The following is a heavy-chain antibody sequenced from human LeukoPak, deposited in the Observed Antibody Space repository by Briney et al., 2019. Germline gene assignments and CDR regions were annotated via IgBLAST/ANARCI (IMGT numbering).Heavy chain of an antibody. CDR2: INPIFGTA. CDR3: ARDSSSWYPWFDP. D-gene: IGHD6-13*01. Sequence: SVKVSCKASGGTFSSYAISWVRQAPGQGLEWMGGINPIFGTANYAQKFQGRVTITADESTSTAYMELSSLRSEDTAVYYCARDSSSWYPWFDPWGQGTLVTVSS. V-gene: IGHV1-69*01. CDR1: GGTFSSYA. J-gene: IGHJ5*02.